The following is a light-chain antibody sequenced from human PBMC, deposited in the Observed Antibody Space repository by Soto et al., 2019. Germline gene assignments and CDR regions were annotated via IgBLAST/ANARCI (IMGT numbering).Light chain of an antibody. CDR1: SSNIGGNT. Sequence: QAVVTQPPSVSGTPGQRVTISCSGSSSNIGGNTVNWYQQLPGTAPKLLIYSNNQRPSGVPDRFSGSKSGTSASLAISGLQSDDEADYYCAAWDDSLNGYVVFGGGTQLTVL. CDR3: AAWDDSLNGYVV. J-gene: IGLJ2*01. CDR2: SNN. V-gene: IGLV1-44*01.